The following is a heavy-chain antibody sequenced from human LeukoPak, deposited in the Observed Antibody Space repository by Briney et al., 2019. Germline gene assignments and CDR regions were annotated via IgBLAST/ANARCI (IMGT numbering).Heavy chain of an antibody. Sequence: GGSLRLSCAASRFTFSTYWMHWVRQVPGKGLVWVSRIYSDGSRTNYVDSAKGRFTISRDNAKNTLFLLMNSLRAEDSAVYYCARGNFYSGSGSSPLDYWGQGTLVTVSS. CDR1: RFTFSTYW. D-gene: IGHD3-10*01. CDR2: IYSDGSRT. V-gene: IGHV3-74*01. J-gene: IGHJ4*02. CDR3: ARGNFYSGSGSSPLDY.